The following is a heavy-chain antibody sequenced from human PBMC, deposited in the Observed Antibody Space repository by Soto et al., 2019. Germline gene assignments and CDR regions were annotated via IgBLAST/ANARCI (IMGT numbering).Heavy chain of an antibody. Sequence: GASVKVSCKASGGTFSSYAISWVRQAPGQGLEWMGGIIPIFGTANYAQKFQGGVTITADESTSTAYMELSSLRSEDTAVYYCASPLPRETLYSSGWYVHYSGMDVWGQGTTGTVS. J-gene: IGHJ6*02. V-gene: IGHV1-69*13. CDR2: IIPIFGTA. CDR1: GGTFSSYA. D-gene: IGHD6-19*01. CDR3: ASPLPRETLYSSGWYVHYSGMDV.